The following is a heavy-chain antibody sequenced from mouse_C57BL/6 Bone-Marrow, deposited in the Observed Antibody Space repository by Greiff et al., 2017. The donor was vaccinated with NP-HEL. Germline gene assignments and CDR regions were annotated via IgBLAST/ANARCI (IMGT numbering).Heavy chain of an antibody. CDR3: ARGWDY. Sequence: QVQLQQSGAELVRPGASVKMSCKASGYTFTSYYMHWVKQTPRQGLEWIGAIYPGNGDTSYNQKFKGKATLTVDKSSSTAYMQLSSLTSEDSAVYFCARGWDYWGQGTSVTVSS. J-gene: IGHJ4*01. V-gene: IGHV1-12*01. CDR2: IYPGNGDT. CDR1: GYTFTSYY.